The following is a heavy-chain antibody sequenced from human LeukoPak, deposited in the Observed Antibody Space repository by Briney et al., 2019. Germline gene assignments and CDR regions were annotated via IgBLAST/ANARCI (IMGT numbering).Heavy chain of an antibody. V-gene: IGHV4-59*01. Sequence: SETLSLTCTVSGGSISSYYWSWIRQPPGKGLEWIGYIYYSGSTNYNPSLKSRVTISVDTSKNQFSLKLSSVTAADTAVYYCASTAGRYRSSTSCPNFNWFDPWGQGTLVTVSS. CDR2: IYYSGST. D-gene: IGHD2-2*01. CDR3: ASTAGRYRSSTSCPNFNWFDP. J-gene: IGHJ5*02. CDR1: GGSISSYY.